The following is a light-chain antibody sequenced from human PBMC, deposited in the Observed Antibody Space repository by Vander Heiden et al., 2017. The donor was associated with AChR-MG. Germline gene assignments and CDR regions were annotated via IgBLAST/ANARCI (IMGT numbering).Light chain of an antibody. CDR2: WAS. J-gene: IGKJ1*01. CDR1: QSVLYSSNNKNY. CDR3: QQYYSTLVT. V-gene: IGKV4-1*01. Sequence: DIVMTQSPDSLAVSLGERATINCKSSQSVLYSSNNKNYLAWYQQKPGQPPKVLIYWASTRHSGVPDRFIGSGSGTDFTLTISSLQAEDVAVYYCQQYYSTLVTLGQGTKVEIK.